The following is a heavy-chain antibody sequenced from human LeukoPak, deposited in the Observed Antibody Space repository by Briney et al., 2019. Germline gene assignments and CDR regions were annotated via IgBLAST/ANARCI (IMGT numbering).Heavy chain of an antibody. Sequence: SETLSLTCSVYGGSFSGYYWSWIRQPPGKGLEWIGEINHSGSTNYNPSLKSRVTISVDTSKNQFSLKLSSVTAADTAVYYCARLAETGTRIDYWGQGTLVTVSS. CDR1: GGSFSGYY. CDR3: ARLAETGTRIDY. D-gene: IGHD6-13*01. J-gene: IGHJ4*02. V-gene: IGHV4-34*01. CDR2: INHSGST.